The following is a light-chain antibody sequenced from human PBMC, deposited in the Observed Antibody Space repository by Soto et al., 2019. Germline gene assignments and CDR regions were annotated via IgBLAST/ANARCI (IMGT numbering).Light chain of an antibody. CDR3: QQYNNWPPWT. CDR2: GAS. CDR1: LSVSSN. J-gene: IGKJ1*01. V-gene: IGKV3-15*01. Sequence: ERVITQSPSTMSVTQGERATLSCRASLSVSSNLAWYQQKPGQAPRLLIYGASTRATGIPARFSGSGSGTEFTLTISSLQSEDFAVYYCQQYNNWPPWTFGQGTKVDI.